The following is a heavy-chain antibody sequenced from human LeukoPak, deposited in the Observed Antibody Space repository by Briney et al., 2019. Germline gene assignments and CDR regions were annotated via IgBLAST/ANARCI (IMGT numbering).Heavy chain of an antibody. Sequence: GGSLRLSCAASGFTFSTYEMNWVRQAPGKGLEWVSYISDSGSAIYYADSVKGRFTSSRDNAKNSLFLQMNSLRAEDTAVYYCARDSQPYCSNGICYTKYNWFDPWGQGTLVTVSS. D-gene: IGHD2-8*01. CDR1: GFTFSTYE. CDR2: ISDSGSAI. CDR3: ARDSQPYCSNGICYTKYNWFDP. V-gene: IGHV3-48*03. J-gene: IGHJ5*02.